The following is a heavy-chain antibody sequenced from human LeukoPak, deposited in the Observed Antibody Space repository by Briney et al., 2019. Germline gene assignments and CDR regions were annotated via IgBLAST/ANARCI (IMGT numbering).Heavy chain of an antibody. V-gene: IGHV3-48*03. CDR2: LSSSGSTI. CDR3: ERCSTVCGGGSGYRKYNWFDP. D-gene: IGHD2-15*01. CDR1: GFTFRSQE. Sequence: GGSLRLPCAASGFTFRSQEMNWVRHARGKAREEGSYLSSSGSTIDCADSVKGGFAMSRDNAEKSLYLQMNSLRAEDTAVYYCERCSTVCGGGSGYRKYNWFDPWGQGTLVTVSS. J-gene: IGHJ5*02.